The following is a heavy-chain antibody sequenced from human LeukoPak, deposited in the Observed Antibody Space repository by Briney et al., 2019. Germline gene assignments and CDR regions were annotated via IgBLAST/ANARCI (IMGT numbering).Heavy chain of an antibody. J-gene: IGHJ5*02. CDR2: IIPIFGTA. D-gene: IGHD2-15*01. Sequence: SVKVSCKASGGTFSSYAISWVRQAPGQGLEWMGGIIPIFGTANYAQKFQGRVTITADKSTSTAYMELSSLRSEDTAVYYCARGSCSGGSCSTGYNWLDPWGQGTLVTVSS. V-gene: IGHV1-69*06. CDR3: ARGSCSGGSCSTGYNWLDP. CDR1: GGTFSSYA.